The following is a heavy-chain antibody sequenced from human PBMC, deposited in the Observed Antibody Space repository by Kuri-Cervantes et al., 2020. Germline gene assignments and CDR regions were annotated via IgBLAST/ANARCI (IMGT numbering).Heavy chain of an antibody. J-gene: IGHJ3*02. CDR2: ISYDGSNK. D-gene: IGHD6-19*01. V-gene: IGHV3-30*03. CDR3: ARDVFGAAVASRAFDI. CDR1: GFTFSSYG. Sequence: GESLKISCAASGFTFSSYGMHWVRQAPGKGLEWVAVISYDGSNKYYADSVKGRFTISRDNSKNTLYLQMNSLRSDDTAVYYCARDVFGAAVASRAFDIWGQGTMVTVSS.